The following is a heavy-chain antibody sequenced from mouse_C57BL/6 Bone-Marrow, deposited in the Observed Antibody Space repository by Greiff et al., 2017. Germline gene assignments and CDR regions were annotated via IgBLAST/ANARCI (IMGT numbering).Heavy chain of an antibody. V-gene: IGHV1-72*01. D-gene: IGHD1-1*01. CDR3: SVVATGDYAMGY. Sequence: QVHVKQPGAELVKPGASVKLSCKASGYTFTSYWMHWVKQRPGRGLEWIGRIDPNSGGTKYNEKFKSKATLTVDKPSSTAYMQLSILTSEDSAVYSCSVVATGDYAMGYWGQGTSVTVSS. CDR1: GYTFTSYW. CDR2: IDPNSGGT. J-gene: IGHJ4*01.